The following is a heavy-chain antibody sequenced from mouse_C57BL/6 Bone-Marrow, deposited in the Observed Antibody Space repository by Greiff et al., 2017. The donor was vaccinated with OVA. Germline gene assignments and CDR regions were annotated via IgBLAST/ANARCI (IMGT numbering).Heavy chain of an antibody. Sequence: EVKLMESGGGLVKPGGSLKLSCAASGFTFSDYGMHWVRQAPEKGLEWVAYISSGSSTISYADTVKGRFTISRDNAKNTLFLQMTSLRSEDTAMYYCARLYDYDFYFDYWGQGTTLTVSS. CDR2: ISSGSSTI. V-gene: IGHV5-17*01. J-gene: IGHJ2*01. D-gene: IGHD2-4*01. CDR3: ARLYDYDFYFDY. CDR1: GFTFSDYG.